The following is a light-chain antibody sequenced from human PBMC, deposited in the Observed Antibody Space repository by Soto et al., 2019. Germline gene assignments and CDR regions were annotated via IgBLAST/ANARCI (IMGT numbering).Light chain of an antibody. Sequence: EIVLTQSPGTLSLSLGERATLSCRASQSVSSNYLAWYQQKPGQAPRLLIYGTSRTATGIPDRFSGSWSGTDFTLTIIRLQPEDFAVYYCKQYGNSPRYSFGQGTKLEI. CDR3: KQYGNSPRYS. V-gene: IGKV3-20*01. CDR2: GTS. J-gene: IGKJ2*03. CDR1: QSVSSNY.